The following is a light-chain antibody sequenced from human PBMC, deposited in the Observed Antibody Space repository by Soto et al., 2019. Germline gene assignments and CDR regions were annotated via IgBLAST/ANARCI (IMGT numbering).Light chain of an antibody. J-gene: IGLJ1*01. Sequence: QSALTQPASVSGSPGQSITISCTGTSSDVGGYNSVSWYQQHPGKAPKLIIYEISNRPSGVSTRFSGSKSGNTASLTISGLQAEDGADYYCSSYTSSVTYVFGTGTKVTVL. CDR3: SSYTSSVTYV. V-gene: IGLV2-14*03. CDR2: EIS. CDR1: SSDVGGYNS.